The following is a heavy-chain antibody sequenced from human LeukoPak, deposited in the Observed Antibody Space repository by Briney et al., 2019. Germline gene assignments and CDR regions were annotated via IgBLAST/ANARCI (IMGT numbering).Heavy chain of an antibody. D-gene: IGHD2-8*01. Sequence: SETLSLTCTVSGGSISSYYWSWIRQPPGKGLEWIGCIYYSGSTNYNPSFKSRVTISVDTSKNQFSLKLSSVTAADTAVYYCARDGAVLMVYATLDYWGQGTLVTVSS. V-gene: IGHV4-59*01. CDR1: GGSISSYY. J-gene: IGHJ4*02. CDR2: IYYSGST. CDR3: ARDGAVLMVYATLDY.